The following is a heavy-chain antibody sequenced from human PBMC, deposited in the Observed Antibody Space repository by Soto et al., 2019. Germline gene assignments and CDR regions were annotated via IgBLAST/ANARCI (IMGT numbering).Heavy chain of an antibody. CDR2: ISGYTGKT. J-gene: IGHJ4*02. Sequence: VQRVQSGAEVKKPGASVSVSCKVSGYTFMTYGINWVRQAPGQGLEWLGSISGYTGKTIYAQKVQDRVTMIIDTSTNTVHMDLRSLRSDDTAVYFCASGFIVRGIISVDYWGQGTLVTVSS. D-gene: IGHD3-10*01. CDR1: GYTFMTYG. CDR3: ASGFIVRGIISVDY. V-gene: IGHV1-18*04.